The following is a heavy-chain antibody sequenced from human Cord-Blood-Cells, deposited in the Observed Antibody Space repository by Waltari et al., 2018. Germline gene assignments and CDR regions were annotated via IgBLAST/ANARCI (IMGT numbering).Heavy chain of an antibody. D-gene: IGHD1-1*01. CDR3: ARYRTGTFDY. V-gene: IGHV4-59*01. CDR1: GGSISSYY. CDR2: IYYSGST. Sequence: QVQLQESGPGLVKPSETLSLTGTVSGGSISSYYWSWIRQPPGKGLEWIGYIYYSGSTNYNPSLKSRVTISVDTSKNQFSLKLSSVTAADTAVYYCARYRTGTFDYWGQGTLVTVSS. J-gene: IGHJ4*02.